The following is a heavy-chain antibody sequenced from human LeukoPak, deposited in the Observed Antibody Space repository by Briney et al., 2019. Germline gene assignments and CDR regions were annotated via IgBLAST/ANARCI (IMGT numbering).Heavy chain of an antibody. J-gene: IGHJ3*02. V-gene: IGHV3-48*01. CDR3: ARKRLPGAFDI. CDR2: ISSSSSTI. Sequence: GGSLRLSCAASGFTFSSYSMNWVRQAPGKGLEWVSYISSSSSTIYYADSVKGRFTISRDNAKNSLYLQMNSLRAEDTAVYYCARKRLPGAFDIWGQGTMVTVSS. CDR1: GFTFSSYS. D-gene: IGHD6-25*01.